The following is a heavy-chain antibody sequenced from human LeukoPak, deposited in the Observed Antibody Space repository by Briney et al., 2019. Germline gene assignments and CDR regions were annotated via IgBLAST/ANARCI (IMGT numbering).Heavy chain of an antibody. CDR3: ATDLVEMATMGASDI. D-gene: IGHD5-24*01. CDR2: FDPEDGET. CDR1: GYTLTELS. Sequence: ASVKVSCKVSGYTLTELSMHWVRQAPGKGLEWMGGFDPEDGETIYAQKFQGRVTMTEDTSTDTAYMELSSLRSEDTAVYYCATDLVEMATMGASDIWGQGTMVTVSS. V-gene: IGHV1-24*01. J-gene: IGHJ3*02.